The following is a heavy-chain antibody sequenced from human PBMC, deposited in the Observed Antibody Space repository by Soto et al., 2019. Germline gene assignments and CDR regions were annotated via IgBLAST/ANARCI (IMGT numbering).Heavy chain of an antibody. V-gene: IGHV4-59*01. CDR3: ARDNWRLAAAGIDAYDI. Sequence: QVQLQESGPGLVKPSETLSLTCTVSGGSISSYYWSWIRQPPGKGLEWIGYVYYDGSTNYNPSLKSRLSISLDTSKNQFSLKLSSVTAADTAVYYCARDNWRLAAAGIDAYDIWGQGTMVTVSS. CDR1: GGSISSYY. J-gene: IGHJ3*02. D-gene: IGHD6-13*01. CDR2: VYYDGST.